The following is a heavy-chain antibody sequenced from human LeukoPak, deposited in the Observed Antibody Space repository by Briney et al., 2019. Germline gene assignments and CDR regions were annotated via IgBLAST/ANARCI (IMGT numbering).Heavy chain of an antibody. CDR3: ARDLGGITMMD. CDR1: GGTFSSYA. Sequence: SVKVSCKAPGGTFSSYAISWVRQAPGQGLEWIAGIIPIFGTAHYAQTFQGRVTVTTDVSTSTAYMELSSLRSEDTAVYYCARDLGGITMMDWGQGTLVTVSS. V-gene: IGHV1-69*05. J-gene: IGHJ4*02. D-gene: IGHD3-22*01. CDR2: IIPIFGTA.